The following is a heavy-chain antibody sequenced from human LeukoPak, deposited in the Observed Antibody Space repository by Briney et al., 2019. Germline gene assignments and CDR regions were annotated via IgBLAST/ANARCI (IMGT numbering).Heavy chain of an antibody. CDR1: GGSFSGYY. Sequence: SETLSLTCAVYGGSFSGYYWSWIRQPPGKGLEWIGEINHSGSTNYNPSLKSRVTISVDTSKNQLSLKLSSVTAADTAVYYCARGLPEYYSDSSGPGDAFDIWGQGTMVTVSS. V-gene: IGHV4-34*01. CDR3: ARGLPEYYSDSSGPGDAFDI. CDR2: INHSGST. D-gene: IGHD3-22*01. J-gene: IGHJ3*02.